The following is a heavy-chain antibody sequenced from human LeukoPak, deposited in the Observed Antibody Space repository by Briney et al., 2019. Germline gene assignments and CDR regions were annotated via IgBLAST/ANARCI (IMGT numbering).Heavy chain of an antibody. CDR2: IGPTGFDR. J-gene: IGHJ4*02. D-gene: IGHD1-14*01. CDR1: GLTFSTSG. V-gene: IGHV3-21*06. Sequence: GGSLRLSCTHSGLTFSTSGFNWVRQAPGKGLEWVASIGPTGFDRYHADSIKGRFTISRDNANNFLYLQMDSLRAEDTAVYYCATETNGRHYDYWGQGTLLTVSS. CDR3: ATETNGRHYDY.